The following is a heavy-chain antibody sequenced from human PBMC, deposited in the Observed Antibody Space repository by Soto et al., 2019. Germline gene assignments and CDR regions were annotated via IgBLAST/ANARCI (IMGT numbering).Heavy chain of an antibody. Sequence: QVQLVESGGGVVQPGRSLRLSCAASGFTFSSYGMHWVRQAPGKGLEWVAVIWYDGSNKYYADSVKGRFTISRDNSKNTLYLQMNSLRAEDTAVYYCARSIAAAGTYYYYGMDVWGQGTTVTVSS. J-gene: IGHJ6*02. CDR3: ARSIAAAGTYYYYGMDV. CDR2: IWYDGSNK. V-gene: IGHV3-33*01. CDR1: GFTFSSYG. D-gene: IGHD6-13*01.